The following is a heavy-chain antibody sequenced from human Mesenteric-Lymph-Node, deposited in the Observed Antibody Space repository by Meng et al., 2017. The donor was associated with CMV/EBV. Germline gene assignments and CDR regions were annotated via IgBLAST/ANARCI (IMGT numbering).Heavy chain of an antibody. V-gene: IGHV4-31*03. Sequence: CTVSGGSLSSGGYYWSWIRQHPGKGLEWIGYIYYSGSTYYNPSLKSRVTISVDTSKNQFSLKLSSVTAADTAVYYCASGPSTWYYFDYWGQGTLVTVSS. J-gene: IGHJ4*02. D-gene: IGHD6-13*01. CDR3: ASGPSTWYYFDY. CDR2: IYYSGST. CDR1: GGSLSSGGYY.